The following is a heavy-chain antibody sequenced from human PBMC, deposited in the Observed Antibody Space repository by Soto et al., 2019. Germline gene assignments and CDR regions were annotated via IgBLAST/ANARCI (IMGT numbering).Heavy chain of an antibody. J-gene: IGHJ6*02. CDR1: GSDFSTYS. Sequence: GGSLRLSCRASGSDFSTYSMNWVRQAPGQGLEWIAYVSLDSDSIQYADSVKGRFTISRDDADNSLYLQMDSLRDEDTATYYCARLYYDYVWGQGTTVTVSS. D-gene: IGHD3-3*01. CDR3: ARLYYDYV. CDR2: VSLDSDSI. V-gene: IGHV3-48*02.